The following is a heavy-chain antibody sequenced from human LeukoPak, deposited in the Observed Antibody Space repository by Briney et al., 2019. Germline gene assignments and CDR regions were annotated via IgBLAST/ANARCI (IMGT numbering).Heavy chain of an antibody. J-gene: IGHJ4*02. D-gene: IGHD3-9*01. Sequence: GESLRISCQGSGDSFISYWISWVRQMPGKGLEWMGRIDPSDSYTNYSPSFQGHVTISADKSISTVYLQWSSLKASDTAMYYCARQATYYDILTASGYFDYWGQGTLVTVSS. CDR3: ARQATYYDILTASGYFDY. V-gene: IGHV5-10-1*01. CDR1: GDSFISYW. CDR2: IDPSDSYT.